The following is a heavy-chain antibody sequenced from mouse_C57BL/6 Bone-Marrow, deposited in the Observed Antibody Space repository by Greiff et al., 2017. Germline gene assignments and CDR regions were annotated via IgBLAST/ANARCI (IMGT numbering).Heavy chain of an antibody. V-gene: IGHV14-4*01. CDR2: IDPENGDT. J-gene: IGHJ1*03. CDR3: TTYYDGLYWYFDV. CDR1: GFNIKDDY. Sequence: EVQLQESGAELVRPGASVKLSCTASGFNIKDDYMHWVKQRPEQGLEWIGWIDPENGDTEYASKFQGKATITADTSSNTAYLQLSSLTSEDTAVYYWTTYYDGLYWYFDVWGTGTTVTVSS. D-gene: IGHD2-3*01.